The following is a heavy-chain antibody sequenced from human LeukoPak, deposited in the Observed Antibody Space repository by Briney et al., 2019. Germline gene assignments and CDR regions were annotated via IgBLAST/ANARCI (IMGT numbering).Heavy chain of an antibody. CDR3: AMGADDESGYFDY. J-gene: IGHJ4*02. CDR1: GYTFTGYY. D-gene: IGHD3-10*01. CDR2: INPNSGGT. Sequence: GASVKVSCKASGYTFTGYYMHWVRQAPGQGLEWMGWINPNSGGTNYAQKFQGWVTMTRDTSISTAYMELSRLRSDDTAVYYCAMGADDESGYFDYWGQGTLVTVSS. V-gene: IGHV1-2*04.